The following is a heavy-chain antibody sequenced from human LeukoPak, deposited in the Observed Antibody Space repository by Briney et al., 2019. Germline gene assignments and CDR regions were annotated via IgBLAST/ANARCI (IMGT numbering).Heavy chain of an antibody. Sequence: ASVKVSCKVSGYTLTELSMHWVRQAPGKGLEWMGGFDPEDGETIYAQKFQGRVTMTRDTSISTAYMELSRLRSDDTAVYYCAISRLPPSNNAFDIWGQGTMVTVSS. V-gene: IGHV1-24*01. D-gene: IGHD2/OR15-2a*01. CDR2: FDPEDGET. CDR3: AISRLPPSNNAFDI. J-gene: IGHJ3*02. CDR1: GYTLTELS.